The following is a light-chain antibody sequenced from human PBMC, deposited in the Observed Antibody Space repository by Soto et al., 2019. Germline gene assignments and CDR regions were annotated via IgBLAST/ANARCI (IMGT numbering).Light chain of an antibody. Sequence: SALAQPASVSGSPGQSITISCTGTSSDVGAYKYVSWYQQHPGKVPKLIIYGVSNRPSGVSNCFSGSKSGNTAFLTISGLQPEDEADYYCSSFTGTTTIDVFGTGTKVTV. CDR1: SSDVGAYKY. CDR2: GVS. V-gene: IGLV2-14*03. J-gene: IGLJ1*01. CDR3: SSFTGTTTIDV.